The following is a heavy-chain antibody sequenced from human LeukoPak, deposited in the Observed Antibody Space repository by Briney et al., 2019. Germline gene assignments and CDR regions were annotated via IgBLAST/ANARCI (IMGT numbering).Heavy chain of an antibody. Sequence: GESLKISCKGSGYSFTSYWISWVRQMPGKGLEWMGRIDPSDSYTNYSPSFQGHVTISADKSISTAYLQWSSLKASDTAMYYCPYSGSYYDLYYFDYWGQGTLVTVSS. J-gene: IGHJ4*02. CDR1: GYSFTSYW. D-gene: IGHD3-10*01. V-gene: IGHV5-10-1*01. CDR3: PYSGSYYDLYYFDY. CDR2: IDPSDSYT.